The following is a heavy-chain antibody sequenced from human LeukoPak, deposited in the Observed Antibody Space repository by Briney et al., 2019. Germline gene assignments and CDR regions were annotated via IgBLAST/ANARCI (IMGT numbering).Heavy chain of an antibody. J-gene: IGHJ1*01. CDR2: ISSSSSTI. CDR3: ATYSTLNARDFQH. V-gene: IGHV3-48*01. CDR1: GFTFSSYS. D-gene: IGHD2/OR15-2a*01. Sequence: GGSLRLSCAASGFTFSSYSMNWVRQAPGKGLEWDSYISSSSSTIYYADSVKGRFAISRDNAKNSLYLQMNSLRAEDTAVYYCATYSTLNARDFQHWGQGTLVIVSS.